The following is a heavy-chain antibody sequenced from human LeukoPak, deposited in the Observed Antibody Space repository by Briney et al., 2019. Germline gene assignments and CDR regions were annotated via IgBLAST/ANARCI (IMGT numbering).Heavy chain of an antibody. J-gene: IGHJ4*02. CDR1: GGSFSGYY. Sequence: KSSETLSLTCAVYGGSFSGYYWSWIRQPPGKGLEWIGEINHSGSTNYNPSLKSRVTISVDTSKNQFSLKLSSATAADTAVYYCARGRSVDYWGQGTLVTVSS. CDR3: ARGRSVDY. V-gene: IGHV4-34*01. CDR2: INHSGST.